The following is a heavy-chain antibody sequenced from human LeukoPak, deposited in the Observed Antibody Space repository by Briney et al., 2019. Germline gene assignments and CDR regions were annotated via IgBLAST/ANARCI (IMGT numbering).Heavy chain of an antibody. J-gene: IGHJ6*02. Sequence: PGGSLRLSCAASGLTFSSYAMSWVRQAPGKGLEWVSAISGSGGSTYYADSVKGRFTISRDNPKNTLYLQMNSLRAEDTAVYYCAKDRVPPQIVVVPAAITYYYYYGMDVWGQGTTVTVSS. V-gene: IGHV3-23*01. D-gene: IGHD2-2*01. CDR2: ISGSGGST. CDR1: GLTFSSYA. CDR3: AKDRVPPQIVVVPAAITYYYYYGMDV.